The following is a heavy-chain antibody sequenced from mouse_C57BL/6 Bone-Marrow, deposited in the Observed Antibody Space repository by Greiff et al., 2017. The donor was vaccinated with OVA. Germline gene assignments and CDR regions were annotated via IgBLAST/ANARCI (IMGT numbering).Heavy chain of an antibody. CDR1: GYTFTSYW. D-gene: IGHD2-5*01. Sequence: QVQLQQPGAELVKPGASVKLSCKASGYTFTSYWMHWVKQRPGQGLEWIGMIHPNSGSTNYNEKFKSKATLTVDKSSSTAYMQLSSLTSEDSAVYYCARDYSNQRAWFAYWGQGTLVTVSA. CDR2: IHPNSGST. J-gene: IGHJ3*01. V-gene: IGHV1-64*01. CDR3: ARDYSNQRAWFAY.